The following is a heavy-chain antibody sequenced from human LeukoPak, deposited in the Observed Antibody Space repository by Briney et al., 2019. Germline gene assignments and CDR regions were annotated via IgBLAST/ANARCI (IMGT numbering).Heavy chain of an antibody. CDR1: GFTFSKYA. CDR3: TFEIGRSQGAFDI. D-gene: IGHD1-26*01. CDR2: IWNDGSDE. Sequence: PGRSLRLSCAASGFTFSKYAMHWVRQTPGKGLEWVAAIWNDGSDEKYADSVKGRFPISSDNSKSTLYLQMNRLRTEDTAVYYCTFEIGRSQGAFDIWGQGTMITVSS. V-gene: IGHV3-33*01. J-gene: IGHJ3*02.